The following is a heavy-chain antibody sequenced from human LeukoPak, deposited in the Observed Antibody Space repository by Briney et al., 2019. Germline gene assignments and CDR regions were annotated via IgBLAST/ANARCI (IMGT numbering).Heavy chain of an antibody. CDR2: IYSGGST. Sequence: GGSLRLSCAASGFTFSSYAMSWVLQAPGKGLEWVSVIYSGGSTYYADSVKGRFTISRDNSKNTLYLQMNSLRAEDTAVYYCASGGSSWEILDYWGQGTLVTVSS. D-gene: IGHD6-13*01. CDR1: GFTFSSYA. V-gene: IGHV3-53*01. J-gene: IGHJ4*02. CDR3: ASGGSSWEILDY.